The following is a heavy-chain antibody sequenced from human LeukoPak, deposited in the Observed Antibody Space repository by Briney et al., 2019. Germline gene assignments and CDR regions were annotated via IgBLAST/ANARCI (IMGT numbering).Heavy chain of an antibody. CDR2: ISSSSSTI. CDR3: ARVAEAAAFDI. V-gene: IGHV3-48*01. D-gene: IGHD6-25*01. Sequence: GGSLRLSCAASGFTFSSYSMNWVRQAPGKGLEWVSYISSSSSTIYYADSVKGRFTISRDNAKNSLYLQMNSLRAEDTAVYYCARVAEAAAFDIWGQGTMVTVSS. J-gene: IGHJ3*02. CDR1: GFTFSSYS.